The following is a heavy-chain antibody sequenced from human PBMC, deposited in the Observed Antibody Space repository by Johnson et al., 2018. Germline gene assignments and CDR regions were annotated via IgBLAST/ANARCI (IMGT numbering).Heavy chain of an antibody. Sequence: VQLVETGGGVVQXGRSXRLXCVASGIPFRSYGMHWVRQAPGKGLEWVAVISYDGSNKFYADSVKGRFTIFRDNSKNTVYLQMNSLKTEDTALNYCAKKVYSTGPLWAFDMWGQGTKVTVSS. CDR2: ISYDGSNK. CDR3: AKKVYSTGPLWAFDM. J-gene: IGHJ3*02. V-gene: IGHV3-30*18. D-gene: IGHD2-8*02. CDR1: GIPFRSYG.